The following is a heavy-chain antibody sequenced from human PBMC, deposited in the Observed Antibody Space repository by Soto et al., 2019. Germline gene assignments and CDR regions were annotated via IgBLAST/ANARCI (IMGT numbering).Heavy chain of an antibody. V-gene: IGHV1-18*01. Sequence: ASVKVSCKASGYTFTRHGISWVRQAPGQGLEWMGWISAYNGNTNYARKLQGRVTMTTDTSTSTAYMELRSLRSDDTAVYYCARVITRGYCSSTSCYETTMDVWGKGTTATVSS. CDR1: GYTFTRHG. J-gene: IGHJ6*03. CDR3: ARVITRGYCSSTSCYETTMDV. CDR2: ISAYNGNT. D-gene: IGHD2-2*01.